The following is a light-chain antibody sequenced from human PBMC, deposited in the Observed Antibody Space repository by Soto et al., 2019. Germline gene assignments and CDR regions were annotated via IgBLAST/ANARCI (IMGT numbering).Light chain of an antibody. CDR1: QSISSSY. CDR2: GAS. V-gene: IGKV3-20*01. Sequence: EIVLTQSPGTLSLSPGERATLSCRASQSISSSYLAWYQQKPGQAPRLLVSGASSRATGIPDRFSGSGSGTDFTLTISRLEPQDLAVYFCQQYGSSPWTFDERTKVEIK. J-gene: IGKJ1*01. CDR3: QQYGSSPWT.